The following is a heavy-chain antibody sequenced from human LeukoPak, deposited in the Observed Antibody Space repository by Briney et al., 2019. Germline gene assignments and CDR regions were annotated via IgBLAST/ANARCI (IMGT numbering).Heavy chain of an antibody. Sequence: GGSLRLSCAASGFTFSSYSMNWVRQAPGKGLEWVSYISSSSSTIYYVDSVKGRFTISRDNAKNSLYLQMNSLRAEDTAVYYCARGHCSSTSCPNYYYYYYMDVWGKGTTVTVSS. D-gene: IGHD2-2*01. CDR1: GFTFSSYS. V-gene: IGHV3-48*01. CDR2: ISSSSSTI. CDR3: ARGHCSSTSCPNYYYYYYMDV. J-gene: IGHJ6*03.